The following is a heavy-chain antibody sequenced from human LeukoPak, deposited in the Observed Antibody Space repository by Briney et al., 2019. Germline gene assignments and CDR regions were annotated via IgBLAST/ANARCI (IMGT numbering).Heavy chain of an antibody. CDR3: AREAVTRNYFDY. V-gene: IGHV3-53*01. J-gene: IGHJ4*02. CDR2: IYSGGST. D-gene: IGHD4-17*01. Sequence: GGSLRLSCAASGFTVSSNYMNWVRQAPGKGLEWVSVIYSGGSTYYADSVKGRFTISRDNSKNTLYLQMNSLRAEDTAVYYCAREAVTRNYFDYWGQGTLVTVSS. CDR1: GFTVSSNY.